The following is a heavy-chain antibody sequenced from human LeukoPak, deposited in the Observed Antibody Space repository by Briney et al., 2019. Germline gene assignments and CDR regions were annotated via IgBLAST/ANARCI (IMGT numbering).Heavy chain of an antibody. Sequence: SETLSLTCTVSGGSISSSSYYWGWIRQPPGKGLEWIGSIYYSGSTYYNPSLKSRVTISVDTSKNQFSLKLSSVTAADTAVYYSASDGAVAGPYYFDYWGQGTLVTVSS. V-gene: IGHV4-39*01. CDR3: ASDGAVAGPYYFDY. D-gene: IGHD6-19*01. CDR1: GGSISSSSYY. CDR2: IYYSGST. J-gene: IGHJ4*02.